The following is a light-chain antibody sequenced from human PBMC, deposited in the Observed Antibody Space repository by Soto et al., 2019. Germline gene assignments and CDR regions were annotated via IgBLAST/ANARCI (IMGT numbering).Light chain of an antibody. J-gene: IGLJ1*01. CDR3: SSYTSSSSLV. V-gene: IGLV2-14*01. CDR1: SSDVGGYNY. Sequence: QSALTQPASVSGSPGQAITIFCTENSSDVGGYNYVSWYQQHPGKAPKLMIYDVSNRPSGVSNRFSGSKSGNTASLTISGLQAEDEADYYFSSYTSSSSLVFGTGTKVTVL. CDR2: DVS.